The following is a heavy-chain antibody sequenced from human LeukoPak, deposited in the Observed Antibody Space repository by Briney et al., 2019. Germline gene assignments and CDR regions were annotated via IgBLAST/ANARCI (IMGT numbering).Heavy chain of an antibody. Sequence: ASVTVSCKASGYTFTSFGVTWVRQAPGQGLEWMGWISAYNGNTDYAQNFQGRVTMTTDPSTSTAYMELGSLRSDDTAMYYCARHQPVARIAVTRTNYDFDIWGQGTMVTVSS. V-gene: IGHV1-18*01. CDR1: GYTFTSFG. D-gene: IGHD6-19*01. CDR3: ARHQPVARIAVTRTNYDFDI. J-gene: IGHJ3*02. CDR2: ISAYNGNT.